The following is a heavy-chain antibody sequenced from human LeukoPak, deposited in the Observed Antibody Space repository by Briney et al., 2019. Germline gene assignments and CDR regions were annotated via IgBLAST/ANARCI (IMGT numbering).Heavy chain of an antibody. CDR1: GGSFNGYY. CDR3: ARCPRVAVVPRHWFDP. V-gene: IGHV4-34*01. CDR2: INHSGST. D-gene: IGHD3-22*01. J-gene: IGHJ5*02. Sequence: SETLSLTCAVYGGSFNGYYWSWIRQPPGKGLEWIGEINHSGSTNYNPSLKSRVTISVDTSKNQFSLKLSSVTAADTAVYYCARCPRVAVVPRHWFDPWGQGTLATVSS.